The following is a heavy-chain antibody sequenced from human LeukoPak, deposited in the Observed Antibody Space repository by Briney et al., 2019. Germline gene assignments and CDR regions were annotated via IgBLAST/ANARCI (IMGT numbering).Heavy chain of an antibody. J-gene: IGHJ4*02. V-gene: IGHV3-74*03. CDR2: ISPDGSST. Sequence: VGSLRLSCAASGFTFSIYAMSWVRQAPGRGLEWLSYISPDGSSTTYADSVRGRFTISRDNAKNTLYLQMNSLRAEDTAVYFCATAWSYWGQGTLVTVSS. CDR1: GFTFSIYA. CDR3: ATAWSY. D-gene: IGHD2-21*02.